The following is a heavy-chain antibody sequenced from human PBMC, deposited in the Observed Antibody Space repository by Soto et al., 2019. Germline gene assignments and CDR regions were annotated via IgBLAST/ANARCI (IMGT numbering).Heavy chain of an antibody. D-gene: IGHD3-3*01. V-gene: IGHV1-46*01. CDR2: INPSGGST. CDR1: GYTFTSYY. J-gene: IGHJ6*02. CDR3: ARDPVLRFLESLSDYGMDV. Sequence: ASVKVSCKASGYTFTSYYMHWVRQAPGQGLEWMGIINPSGGSTSYAQKFQGRVTMTRDTSTSTVYMELSSLRSEDTAVYYCARDPVLRFLESLSDYGMDVWGQATTVTV.